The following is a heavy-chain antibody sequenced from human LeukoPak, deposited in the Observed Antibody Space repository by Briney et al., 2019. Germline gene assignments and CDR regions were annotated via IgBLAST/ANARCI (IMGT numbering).Heavy chain of an antibody. CDR3: AKAEGDIVVVPAAIQGDY. CDR1: GFTFSSYA. CDR2: ISGSGGST. V-gene: IGHV3-23*01. D-gene: IGHD2-2*01. J-gene: IGHJ4*02. Sequence: GGSLRLSCAASGFTFSSYAMSWVRQAPGKGLEWVSAISGSGGSTYYADSVKGRFTISRDNSKNTLYLQMNSLRAEDTAVYYCAKAEGDIVVVPAAIQGDYWGQGTLVTVSS.